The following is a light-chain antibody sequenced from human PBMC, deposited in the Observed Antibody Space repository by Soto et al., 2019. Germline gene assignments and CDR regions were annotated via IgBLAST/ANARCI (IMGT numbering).Light chain of an antibody. V-gene: IGKV3-20*01. Sequence: EIVLTQSPCTLSLSPGEGATLSCRASQSIYTKLAWYQKKSGQAPRLLIYDASTRAYGIPDRFSGSGSGTDFSLTISRLEPEDFAVYYCQQYAGSLYTFDQGTKVDIK. CDR2: DAS. CDR1: QSIYTK. CDR3: QQYAGSLYT. J-gene: IGKJ2*01.